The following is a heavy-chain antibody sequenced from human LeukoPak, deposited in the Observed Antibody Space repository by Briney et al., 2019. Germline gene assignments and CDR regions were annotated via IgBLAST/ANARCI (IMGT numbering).Heavy chain of an antibody. V-gene: IGHV3-23*01. CDR3: ANAPHSSGWQWSLLFDY. CDR2: ISGSGGST. CDR1: GFTFSSYA. D-gene: IGHD6-19*01. Sequence: HSGGSLRLSCAASGFTFSSYAMSWVREAPGKGLEWVSAISGSGGSTYYADSVKGRFTISRDNSKLTLYLQINSLRAEDTAVYYCANAPHSSGWQWSLLFDYWGQGTLVTVSS. J-gene: IGHJ4*02.